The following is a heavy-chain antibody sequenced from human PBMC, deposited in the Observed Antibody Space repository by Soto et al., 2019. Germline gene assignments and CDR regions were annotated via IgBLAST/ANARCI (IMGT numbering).Heavy chain of an antibody. Sequence: SETLSLTCTVSCGSIRSGGYYWGWIRQPPGKGLEWIGFIYYSGNTYYNPSLKSRLSISVDTSKNQFSLRLSSVTAADTAVYYCARVRFSGVDYWGQGTLVTVSS. CDR2: IYYSGNT. D-gene: IGHD6-19*01. V-gene: IGHV4-31*03. J-gene: IGHJ4*02. CDR1: CGSIRSGGYY. CDR3: ARVRFSGVDY.